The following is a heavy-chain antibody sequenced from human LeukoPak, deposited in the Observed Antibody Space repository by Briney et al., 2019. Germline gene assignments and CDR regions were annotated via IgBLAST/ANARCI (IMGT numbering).Heavy chain of an antibody. Sequence: ASVKVSCKASGYTFSSYGISWVRQAPGLGLEWMGWISTYNGNTNYAQNLQGRVTMTTDTSTSTAYMELRSLRSDDTAVYYCAKEPTVTTSDWFDPWGQGTLVTVSS. D-gene: IGHD4-17*01. V-gene: IGHV1-18*04. CDR2: ISTYNGNT. CDR1: GYTFSSYG. J-gene: IGHJ5*02. CDR3: AKEPTVTTSDWFDP.